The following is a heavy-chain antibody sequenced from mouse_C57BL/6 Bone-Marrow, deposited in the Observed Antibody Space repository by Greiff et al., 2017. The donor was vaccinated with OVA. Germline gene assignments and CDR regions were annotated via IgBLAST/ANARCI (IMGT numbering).Heavy chain of an antibody. Sequence: VQVVESGAELVRPGASVTLSCKASGYTFTDYEMHWVKQTPVHGLEWIGAIDPETGGTAYNQKFKGKAILTADKSSSTAYMELRSLTSEDSAVYYCTKDWSFDYWGQGTTLTVSS. V-gene: IGHV1-15*01. J-gene: IGHJ2*01. CDR1: GYTFTDYE. CDR3: TKDWSFDY. CDR2: IDPETGGT.